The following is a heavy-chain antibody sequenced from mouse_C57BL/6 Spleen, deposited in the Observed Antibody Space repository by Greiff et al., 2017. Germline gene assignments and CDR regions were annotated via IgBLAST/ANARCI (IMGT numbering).Heavy chain of an antibody. CDR3: ARTAEGSLYAY. D-gene: IGHD6-1*01. V-gene: IGHV8-8*01. Sequence: QVTLKESGPGILQPSQTLSLTCSFSGFSLSTFGMGVGRIRQPSGKGLEWLAHIWWDDDKYYNPALKSRLTIFNATSKNQVFLKIANVDTADTATYYCARTAEGSLYAYWGQGTLVTVSA. CDR2: IWWDDDK. CDR1: GFSLSTFGMG. J-gene: IGHJ3*01.